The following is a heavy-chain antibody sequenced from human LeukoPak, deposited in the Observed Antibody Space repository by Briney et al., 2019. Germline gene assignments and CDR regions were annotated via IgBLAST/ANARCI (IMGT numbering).Heavy chain of an antibody. V-gene: IGHV3-66*01. CDR2: IYSGGST. Sequence: GGSLRLSCAASGFTVSTNYMSWVRQAPGKGLEWVSVIYSGGSTYYADSVKGRFTISRDNSKNTLYLQMNSLRDEDTAVYYCAAYCSSTTCYRGADYGMDVWGQGTTVTVSS. CDR1: GFTVSTNY. D-gene: IGHD2-2*01. CDR3: AAYCSSTTCYRGADYGMDV. J-gene: IGHJ6*02.